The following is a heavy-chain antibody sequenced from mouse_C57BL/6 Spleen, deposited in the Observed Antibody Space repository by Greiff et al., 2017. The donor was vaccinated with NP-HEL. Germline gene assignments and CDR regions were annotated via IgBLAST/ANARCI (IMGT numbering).Heavy chain of an antibody. CDR3: AREDYYGNSYGAY. CDR1: GYTFTSYW. CDR2: IYPGSGSP. J-gene: IGHJ3*01. Sequence: VQLQQPGAELVKPGASVKMSCKASGYTFTSYWITWVKQRPGQGLEWIGDIYPGSGSPNYNEKFKSQATLTVDTSSSTAYMQLSSLTSEDSAVYYCAREDYYGNSYGAYWGQGTLVTVSA. V-gene: IGHV1-55*01. D-gene: IGHD1-1*01.